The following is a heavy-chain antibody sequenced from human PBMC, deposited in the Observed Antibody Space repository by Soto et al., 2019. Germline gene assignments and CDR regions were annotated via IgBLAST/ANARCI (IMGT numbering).Heavy chain of an antibody. J-gene: IGHJ6*02. V-gene: IGHV1-8*01. Sequence: QVPLVQSGAEVKKPGASVKVSCKASGYTFTSYDINWVRQATGQGLEWMGWMNPNSGNTGYAQKFQGRVTMTRNTSISTAYMELSSLRSEDTAVYYCARGLSMVATYYYYYGMDVWGQGTTVTVSS. D-gene: IGHD5-12*01. CDR3: ARGLSMVATYYYYYGMDV. CDR2: MNPNSGNT. CDR1: GYTFTSYD.